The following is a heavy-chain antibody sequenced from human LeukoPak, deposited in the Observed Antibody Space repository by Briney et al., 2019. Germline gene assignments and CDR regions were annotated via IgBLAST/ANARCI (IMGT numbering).Heavy chain of an antibody. D-gene: IGHD3-16*02. CDR2: IYPGDSDT. Sequence: GESLKISCKGSGYSFTSYWIGRVRQMPGKGLEWMGIIYPGDSDTRYSPSFQGQVTISADKSISTAYLRWSSLKASDTAMYYCARPVGMELSYFDYWGQGTLVTVSS. V-gene: IGHV5-51*01. CDR1: GYSFTSYW. CDR3: ARPVGMELSYFDY. J-gene: IGHJ4*02.